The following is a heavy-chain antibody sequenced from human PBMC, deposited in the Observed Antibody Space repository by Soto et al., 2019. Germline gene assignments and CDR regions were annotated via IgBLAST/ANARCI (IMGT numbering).Heavy chain of an antibody. Sequence: SETLSLTCTVSSGSISAYYWSWIRQPPGKGLEWIGYIYYTGSTNYNPSLKSRVTISVDTSKNQFSLKLSSVTAADTAVYYCARGRHWLDYWGQGTLVTVSS. CDR3: ARGRHWLDY. CDR1: SGSISAYY. CDR2: IYYTGST. D-gene: IGHD3-9*01. J-gene: IGHJ4*02. V-gene: IGHV4-59*01.